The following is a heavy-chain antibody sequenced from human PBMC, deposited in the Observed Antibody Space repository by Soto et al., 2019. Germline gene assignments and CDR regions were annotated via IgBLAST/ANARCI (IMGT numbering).Heavy chain of an antibody. V-gene: IGHV3-33*01. CDR1: GFTFISYG. Sequence: LRLSCAASGFTFISYGMHCVRQAPGKGLEWLAVIWYDGSNKYYAESXKGRFTISXDNSNNTLYLQXNSLRXEDAAVYYFAIGYSSSDVNYYGMDVWRQGTTVTVS. CDR3: AIGYSSSDVNYYGMDV. D-gene: IGHD6-6*01. J-gene: IGHJ6*02. CDR2: IWYDGSNK.